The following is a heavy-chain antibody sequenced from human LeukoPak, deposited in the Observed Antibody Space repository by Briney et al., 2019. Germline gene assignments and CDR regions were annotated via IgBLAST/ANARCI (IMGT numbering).Heavy chain of an antibody. J-gene: IGHJ4*02. V-gene: IGHV4-59*01. CDR1: GGSISSYY. Sequence: SETLSLTCTVSGGSISSYYWSWIRQPPGKGLEGIGYIYYSGSTNYNPSLKSRVTISVDTSKNQCSLKLSSVTAADTAVYYCARGGSSGLIYFDYWGQGTLVTVSS. CDR3: ARGGSSGLIYFDY. CDR2: IYYSGST. D-gene: IGHD6-19*01.